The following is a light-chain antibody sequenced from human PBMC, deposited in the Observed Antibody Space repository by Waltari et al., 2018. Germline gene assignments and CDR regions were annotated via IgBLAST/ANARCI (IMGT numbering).Light chain of an antibody. CDR3: SSYTSTNSLV. CDR2: DVT. V-gene: IGLV2-14*03. J-gene: IGLJ1*01. Sequence: QSALTQPASVSGSPGQSITFSCTGINSDVGTCDFVSWYQQHPGKVPKLIIYDVTNRPSGVSNRFSGSKSGNTASLTISGLQSEDEADYYCSSYTSTNSLVFGTGTKGTVL. CDR1: NSDVGTCDF.